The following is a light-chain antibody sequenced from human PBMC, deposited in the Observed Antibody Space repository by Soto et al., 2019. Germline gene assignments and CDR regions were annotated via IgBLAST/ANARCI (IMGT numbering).Light chain of an antibody. Sequence: DIQMTQSPSSLSASAGDRVSISCQASQDITNYLNWYQQKLGRAPKLLIYHASNLETGVPSRFSGSKSGTNFNFTISSLQPEDVATYYCQQYDNVPLTFGGGTKVEIK. CDR2: HAS. CDR1: QDITNY. J-gene: IGKJ4*01. V-gene: IGKV1-33*01. CDR3: QQYDNVPLT.